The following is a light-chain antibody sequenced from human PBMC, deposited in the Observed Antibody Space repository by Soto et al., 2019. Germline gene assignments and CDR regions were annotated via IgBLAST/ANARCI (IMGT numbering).Light chain of an antibody. CDR1: SSDIGSYNF. CDR3: CSHAGSDTYV. CDR2: EVN. J-gene: IGLJ1*01. Sequence: QSVLTQPASVSGSPGQSITISCTGTSSDIGSYNFVSWYQQHPDKAPKLMVYEVNNRPSGISNRFSGSKSGNTASLTISGLQAEDEADYYCCSHAGSDTYVFGTGTKVTVL. V-gene: IGLV2-23*02.